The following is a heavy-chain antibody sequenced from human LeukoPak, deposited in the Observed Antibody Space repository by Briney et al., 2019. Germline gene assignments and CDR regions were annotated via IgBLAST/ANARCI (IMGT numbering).Heavy chain of an antibody. CDR3: AKLLGYSYGPKGHDDGMDV. J-gene: IGHJ6*02. V-gene: IGHV3-30*18. CDR1: GFTFSSYG. Sequence: GGSLRLSCAASGFTFSSYGMHWVRQAPGKGLEWVAVISYNGSNKYYADSVKGRFTISRDNSKNTLYLQMNSLRAEDTAVYYCAKLLGYSYGPKGHDDGMDVWGQGTTVTVSS. CDR2: ISYNGSNK. D-gene: IGHD5-18*01.